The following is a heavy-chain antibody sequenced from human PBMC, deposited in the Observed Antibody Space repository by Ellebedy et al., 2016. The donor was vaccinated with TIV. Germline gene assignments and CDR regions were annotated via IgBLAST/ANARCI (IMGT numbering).Heavy chain of an antibody. Sequence: ASVKVSXXASGYTFTNYAIHWVRQAPGQRLEWVGWVDAGNGDRKYSEKFQGRLTVSRDTSASTAYMELSGLRSEDTAVYYCGRLAIVRGIISRNPVSNYYYYAMDVWGQGTTITVSS. CDR2: VDAGNGDR. D-gene: IGHD3-10*01. V-gene: IGHV1-3*01. CDR1: GYTFTNYA. J-gene: IGHJ6*02. CDR3: GRLAIVRGIISRNPVSNYYYYAMDV.